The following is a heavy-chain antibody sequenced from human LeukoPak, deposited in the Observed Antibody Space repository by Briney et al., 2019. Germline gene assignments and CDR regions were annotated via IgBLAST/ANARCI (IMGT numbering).Heavy chain of an antibody. CDR3: ARSPGFSSSSPIDY. CDR2: INHSGST. Sequence: SETLSLTCAVYGGSFSGYYWSWIRQPPGKGLEWIGEINHSGSTNYNPSLKSRVTISVDTSKNQFSLKLSSVTAADTAVYYCARSPGFSSSSPIDYWGQGTLVTVSS. D-gene: IGHD6-6*01. J-gene: IGHJ4*02. V-gene: IGHV4-34*01. CDR1: GGSFSGYY.